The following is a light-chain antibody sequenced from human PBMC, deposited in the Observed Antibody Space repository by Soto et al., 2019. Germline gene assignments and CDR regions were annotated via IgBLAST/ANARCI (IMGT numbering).Light chain of an antibody. CDR1: RSDVGGYNY. CDR2: EVS. Sequence: SALTQPASVSGSPGQSITISCIGSRSDVGGYNYVSWYQQHPGKAPKLMIYEVSNRPSGVSNRFSGSKSGNTASLTISGLQAADEADYYCSSYTRRTTVVFGGGTKLTVL. J-gene: IGLJ2*01. CDR3: SSYTRRTTVV. V-gene: IGLV2-14*01.